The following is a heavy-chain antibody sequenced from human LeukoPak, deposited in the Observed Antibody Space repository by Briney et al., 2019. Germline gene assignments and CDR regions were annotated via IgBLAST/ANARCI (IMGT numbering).Heavy chain of an antibody. D-gene: IGHD3-22*01. CDR1: GGSISSYY. J-gene: IGHJ3*02. V-gene: IGHV4-4*07. CDR2: IYTSGST. Sequence: SETLSLTCTVSGGSISSYYWSWIRQPAGKGLEWIGRIYTSGSTNYNPSLKSRVTISVDKSKNQFSLKLSSVTAADTAVYYCARDGYDKDAFDIWGQGTMVTVSS. CDR3: ARDGYDKDAFDI.